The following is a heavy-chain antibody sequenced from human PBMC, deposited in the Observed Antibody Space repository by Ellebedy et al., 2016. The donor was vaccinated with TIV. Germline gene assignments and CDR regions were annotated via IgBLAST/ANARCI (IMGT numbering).Heavy chain of an antibody. V-gene: IGHV3-9*01. J-gene: IGHJ4*02. CDR1: GFTLSNYA. CDR2: ISWNSGSI. D-gene: IGHD5-18*01. Sequence: SLKISXAPSGFTLSNYAMSWVRQALGKGLEWVSGISWNSGSIGYADSVKGRFTISRDNAKNSLYLQMNSLRVEDTAVYYCARVGYSYGPDYWGQGTLVTVSS. CDR3: ARVGYSYGPDY.